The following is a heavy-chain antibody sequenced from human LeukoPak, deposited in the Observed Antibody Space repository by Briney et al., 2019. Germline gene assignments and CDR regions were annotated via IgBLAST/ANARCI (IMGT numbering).Heavy chain of an antibody. CDR2: IYHSGST. Sequence: ASETLSLTCAVSGGSISSSNWWSWVRQPPGKGLEWIGEIYHSGSTNYNPSLKSRVTISVDKSKNQFSLKLSSVTAADTAVYYCARVGAYYVRAFDIWGQGTMVTVSS. CDR1: GGSISSSNW. D-gene: IGHD1-26*01. V-gene: IGHV4-4*02. J-gene: IGHJ3*02. CDR3: ARVGAYYVRAFDI.